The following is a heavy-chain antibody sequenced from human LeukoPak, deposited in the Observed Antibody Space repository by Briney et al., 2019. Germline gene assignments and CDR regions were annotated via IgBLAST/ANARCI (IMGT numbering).Heavy chain of an antibody. CDR1: GYTFTSYD. D-gene: IGHD3-10*01. CDR3: ARGDYYGSPKVVAA. CDR2: INPNSGGT. Sequence: ASVKVSCKASGYTFTSYDINWVRQAPGQGLEWMGWINPNSGGTNYAQKFQDRVTMTRDTSISTAYIELNLLRSDDTAVYYCARGDYYGSPKVVAAWGQGTLVTVSS. V-gene: IGHV1-2*02. J-gene: IGHJ5*02.